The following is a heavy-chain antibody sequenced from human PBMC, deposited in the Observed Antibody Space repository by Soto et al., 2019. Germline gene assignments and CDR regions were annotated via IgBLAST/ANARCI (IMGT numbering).Heavy chain of an antibody. CDR2: ISSRSSTI. CDR1: GFSVSSSH. CDR3: ARDRYYYDSSGYYPLDY. D-gene: IGHD3-22*01. Sequence: GGSLRLSCAVSGFSVSSSHMNWVRQAPGKGLEWVSYISSRSSTIHYADSVKGRFTISRDNAKSSLYLQMNSLRAEDTAVYYCARDRYYYDSSGYYPLDYWGQGTLVTVSS. V-gene: IGHV3-48*01. J-gene: IGHJ4*02.